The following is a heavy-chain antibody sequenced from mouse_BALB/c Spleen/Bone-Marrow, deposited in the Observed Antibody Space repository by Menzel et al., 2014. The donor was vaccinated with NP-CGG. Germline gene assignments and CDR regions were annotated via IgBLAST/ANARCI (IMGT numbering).Heavy chain of an antibody. CDR1: GYTFTDYA. CDR2: ISTYYGDA. V-gene: IGHV1S137*01. Sequence: VKLQESGAELVRPGVSVKISCKGSGYTFTDYAMHWVKPSHAKSLEWIGVISTYYGDASYNQKFKGKATMTVDKSSSTAYMELARLTSEDSAIYYCAREGPWFAYWGQGTLVTVSA. CDR3: AREGPWFAY. J-gene: IGHJ3*01.